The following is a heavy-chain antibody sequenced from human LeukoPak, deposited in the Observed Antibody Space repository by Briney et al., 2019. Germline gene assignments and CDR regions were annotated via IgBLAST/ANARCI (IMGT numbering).Heavy chain of an antibody. CDR2: IYYSGST. D-gene: IGHD6-6*01. Sequence: PSETLSLTCTVSGGSISSYYWSWIRQPPGKGLEWIGYIYYSGSTNYNPSLKSRVTISVDTSKNQFSLKLSSVTAADTAVYYCARSEVDLIAARPGGIDPWAREPWSPSPQ. J-gene: IGHJ5*02. CDR3: ARSEVDLIAARPGGIDP. V-gene: IGHV4-59*01. CDR1: GGSISSYY.